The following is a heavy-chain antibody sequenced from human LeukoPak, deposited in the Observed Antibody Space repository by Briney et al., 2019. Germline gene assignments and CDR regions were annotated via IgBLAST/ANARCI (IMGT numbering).Heavy chain of an antibody. J-gene: IGHJ4*02. CDR3: ARGAPYHLDY. D-gene: IGHD1-14*01. V-gene: IGHV6-1*01. CDR1: GDSFSSSSAT. CDR2: TFYRSKLYN. Sequence: SQTLSLTCAISGDSFSSSSATWTWIRQSPSRGLEWLGRTFYRSKLYNDYAVSVESRISINPDTSKNQFSLQLNSVTPEDTAIYYCARGAPYHLDYWGQGTLVTVSS.